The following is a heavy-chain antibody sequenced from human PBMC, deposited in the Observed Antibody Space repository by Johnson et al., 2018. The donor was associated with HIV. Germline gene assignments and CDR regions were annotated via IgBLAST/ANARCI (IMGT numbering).Heavy chain of an antibody. J-gene: IGHJ3*02. CDR3: AKARGGNYDAFDI. D-gene: IGHD4-23*01. V-gene: IGHV3-9*01. CDR2: MSWNSGSI. CDR1: GFTFDDYA. Sequence: QLVESGGGLVQPGRSLRLSCAASGFTFDDYAMHWVRQAPGKGLEWVSGMSWNSGSIGYADSVKGRFTISRDNAKNSLYLQMNSLRAEDTALYYCAKARGGNYDAFDIWGQGTMVTVSS.